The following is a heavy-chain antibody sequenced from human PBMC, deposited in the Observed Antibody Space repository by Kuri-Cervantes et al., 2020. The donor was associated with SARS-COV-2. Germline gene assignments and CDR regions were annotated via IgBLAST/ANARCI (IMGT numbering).Heavy chain of an antibody. CDR3: ARDRGTTRYYGMDV. Sequence: LRLSCTVSGASIRRYYWSWLRQPPGKGLEWRGYIYYSGSTNYDPSLNGRVTMSVDTSKNQISLRLSSVTAADTAVYYCARDRGTTRYYGMDVWGQGTTVTVSS. V-gene: IGHV4-59*01. CDR2: IYYSGST. CDR1: GASIRRYY. J-gene: IGHJ6*02. D-gene: IGHD2-15*01.